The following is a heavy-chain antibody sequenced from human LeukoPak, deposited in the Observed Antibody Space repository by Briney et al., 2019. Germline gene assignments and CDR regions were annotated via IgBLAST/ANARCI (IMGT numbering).Heavy chain of an antibody. D-gene: IGHD3-9*01. V-gene: IGHV1-69*13. CDR1: GGTFSSYA. CDR2: IIPIFGTA. CDR3: AKGGYYNHYFDY. Sequence: ASVKVSCKASGGTFSSYAISWVRQAPGQGLEWMGGIIPIFGTANYAQKFQGRVTITADESTSTAYMELSRLRSDDTAVYYCAKGGYYNHYFDYWGQGTLVTVSS. J-gene: IGHJ4*02.